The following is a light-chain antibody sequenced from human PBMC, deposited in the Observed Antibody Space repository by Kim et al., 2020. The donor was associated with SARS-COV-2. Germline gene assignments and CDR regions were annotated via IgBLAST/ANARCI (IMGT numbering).Light chain of an antibody. J-gene: IGLJ2*01. CDR3: QVWDSSSDHVV. CDR1: TIGCKR. Sequence: APGKTGRISCGGNTIGCKRVRYYQKKAGAAPVLVIYYDSGRPGGIHGRFAGCNCGNAAILTISRVEAGDEADYYCQVWDSSSDHVVFGGGTQLTVL. CDR2: YDS. V-gene: IGLV3-21*04.